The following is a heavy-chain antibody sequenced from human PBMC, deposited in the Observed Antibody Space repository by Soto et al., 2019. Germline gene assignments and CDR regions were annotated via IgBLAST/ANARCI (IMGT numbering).Heavy chain of an antibody. V-gene: IGHV1-69*02. CDR1: GGTFSSYT. Sequence: QVQLVQSGAEVKKPGSSVKVSCKASGGTFSSYTISWVRQAPGQGLEWMGRIIPILGIANYAQKFQGRVTITADKSTSTGYMELSSLRSEDTAVYYCARVPYVRPYYYYYMDVWGKGTTVTVSS. CDR2: IIPILGIA. J-gene: IGHJ6*03. CDR3: ARVPYVRPYYYYYMDV. D-gene: IGHD3-16*01.